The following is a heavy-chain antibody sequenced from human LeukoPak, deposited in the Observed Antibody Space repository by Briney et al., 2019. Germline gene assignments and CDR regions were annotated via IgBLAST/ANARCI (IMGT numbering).Heavy chain of an antibody. CDR2: ISGDGGST. CDR3: AKDISRNFVVVPAADY. Sequence: TGGSLRLSCAASGFTFDDYAMHWVRDPPGKSLEWVSLISGDGGSTYYADSVKGRFTVSRDNSKNSLYLQMNSLRTEDTALYYCAKDISRNFVVVPAADYWGQGTLVTVSS. D-gene: IGHD2-2*01. J-gene: IGHJ4*02. CDR1: GFTFDDYA. V-gene: IGHV3-43*02.